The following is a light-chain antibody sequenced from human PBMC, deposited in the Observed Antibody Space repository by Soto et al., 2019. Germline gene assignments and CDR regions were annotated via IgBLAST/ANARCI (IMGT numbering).Light chain of an antibody. CDR2: DVS. V-gene: IGLV2-14*01. J-gene: IGLJ1*01. CDR1: SSDVGGYNY. CDR3: SSYTSTTGYV. Sequence: QSVLTQPASVSGSPGQSITISCTGTSSDVGGYNYVSWYQQHPGKAPKLMIYDVSNRPSGVSNRFSGSKSGNTASLTISGLQAEYEADYYCSSYTSTTGYVFGTGTKVTV.